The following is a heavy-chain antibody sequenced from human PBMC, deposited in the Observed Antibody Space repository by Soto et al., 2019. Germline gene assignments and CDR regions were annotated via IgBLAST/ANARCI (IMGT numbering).Heavy chain of an antibody. J-gene: IGHJ6*02. CDR1: GDSVSSNSAA. CDR2: TYYRFKWYN. Sequence: SQTLSLTCAISGDSVSSNSAAWNWIRQSPSRGLEWLGRTYYRFKWYNDYAVSVKSRITINPDTSKNQFSLQLNSVTPEDTAVYYCARDMVVVVVPAATVYGMDVWGQGTTVTVSS. CDR3: ARDMVVVVVPAATVYGMDV. D-gene: IGHD2-2*01. V-gene: IGHV6-1*01.